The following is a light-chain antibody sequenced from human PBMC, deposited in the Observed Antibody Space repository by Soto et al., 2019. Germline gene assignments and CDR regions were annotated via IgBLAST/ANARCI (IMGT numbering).Light chain of an antibody. Sequence: EIVLAQSPGPLSSSPGERATLSCRASQSVSNSYLAWYQQKPGQAPRLLIDGASSRATGIPDRFSGSGSGTDFTRTNSRLELEDFAVYYCQQYGSSPPVTVGGETEVDIK. J-gene: IGKJ4*01. CDR3: QQYGSSPPVT. CDR2: GAS. CDR1: QSVSNSY. V-gene: IGKV3-20*01.